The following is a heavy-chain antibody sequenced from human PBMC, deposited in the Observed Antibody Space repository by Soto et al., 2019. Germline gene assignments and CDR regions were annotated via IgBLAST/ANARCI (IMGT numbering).Heavy chain of an antibody. CDR1: GGSISSYY. Sequence: SETLSLTCTVSGGSISSYYWSWIRQPPGKGLEWIGYIYYSGSTNYNPSLKSRVTISVDTSKNQFSLKLSSVTAADTAVYYCARANYHFTSWSPDPWGQGPLVTVSS. V-gene: IGHV4-59*01. CDR2: IYYSGST. D-gene: IGHD1-7*01. J-gene: IGHJ5*02. CDR3: ARANYHFTSWSPDP.